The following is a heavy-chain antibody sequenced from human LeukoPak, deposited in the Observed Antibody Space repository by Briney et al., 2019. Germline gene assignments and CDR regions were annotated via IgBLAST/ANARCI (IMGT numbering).Heavy chain of an antibody. CDR1: GGSISSSSYY. CDR3: ARDGTGVATSGFDY. D-gene: IGHD5-12*01. CDR2: IYYSGGT. V-gene: IGHV4-39*07. Sequence: KTSETLSLTCTVSGGSISSSSYYWGWIRQPPGKGLEWIGSIYYSGGTYYNPSLKSRVTISVDTSKNQFSLKLSSVTAADTAVYYCARDGTGVATSGFDYWGQGTLVTVSS. J-gene: IGHJ4*02.